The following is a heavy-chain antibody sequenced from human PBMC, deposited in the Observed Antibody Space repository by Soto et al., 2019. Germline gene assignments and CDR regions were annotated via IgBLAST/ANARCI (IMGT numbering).Heavy chain of an antibody. CDR2: ISSSGSTI. Sequence: PGGSQRLSCAASGFTFSSYEMNWVRQAPGKGLEWVSYISSSGSTIYYADSVKGRFTISRDNAKNSLYLQMNSLRAEDTAVYYCARVERWELLRPDYWGQGTLVTVSS. D-gene: IGHD1-26*01. V-gene: IGHV3-48*03. CDR1: GFTFSSYE. J-gene: IGHJ4*02. CDR3: ARVERWELLRPDY.